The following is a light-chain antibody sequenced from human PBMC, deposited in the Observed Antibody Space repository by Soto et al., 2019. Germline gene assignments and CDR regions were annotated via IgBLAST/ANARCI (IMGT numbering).Light chain of an antibody. Sequence: EIVLTQSPATLSLSPGERATLSCRASQSVSRYLAWYQQKPGQAPRLLIYDASNRATGIPARFSGSGSGTAFTLTISSLGPEDFAVYYCQQRSDWPSTFGGGTKVQIK. V-gene: IGKV3-11*01. CDR1: QSVSRY. CDR3: QQRSDWPST. CDR2: DAS. J-gene: IGKJ4*01.